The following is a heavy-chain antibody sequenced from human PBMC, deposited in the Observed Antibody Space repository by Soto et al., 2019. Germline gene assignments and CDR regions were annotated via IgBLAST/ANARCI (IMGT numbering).Heavy chain of an antibody. CDR2: INSDGSST. J-gene: IGHJ6*03. Sequence: GGSLRLSCAASGFTFSSYWMHWVRQAPGKGLVWVSRINSDGSSTSYADSVKGRFTISRANAKNTLYLQMNSLRAEDTAVYYCARRPRDPNCSGGSCYPGGYYYYMDVWGKGTTVTVSS. CDR1: GFTFSSYW. V-gene: IGHV3-74*01. D-gene: IGHD2-15*01. CDR3: ARRPRDPNCSGGSCYPGGYYYYMDV.